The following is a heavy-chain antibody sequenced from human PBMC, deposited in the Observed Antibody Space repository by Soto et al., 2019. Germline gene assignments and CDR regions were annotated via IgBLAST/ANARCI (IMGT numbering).Heavy chain of an antibody. CDR1: GGSISSYY. J-gene: IGHJ6*01. Sequence: PSETLSLTCTVSGGSISSYYWSWIRQPPGKGLEWIGYIYYSGSTNYNPSLKSRVTISVDTSKNQFSLKLSSVTAADTAVYYCARTFGGNSFYYYYGMDVWGQGTTVT. CDR3: ARTFGGNSFYYYYGMDV. D-gene: IGHD2-21*02. V-gene: IGHV4-59*12. CDR2: IYYSGST.